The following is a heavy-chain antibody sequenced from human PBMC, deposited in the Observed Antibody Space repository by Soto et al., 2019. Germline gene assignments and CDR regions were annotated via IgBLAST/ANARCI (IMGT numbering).Heavy chain of an antibody. CDR3: AKDKGSGWYGYYGMDV. CDR1: GFTFSSYG. V-gene: IGHV3-23*01. D-gene: IGHD6-19*01. CDR2: ISGSGGST. J-gene: IGHJ6*02. Sequence: EVQLLESGGGLVQPGGSLRLSCAVSGFTFSSYGMSWVRQAPGKGREWVSTISGSGGSTYYADSVKGRFTISRDNSKNTLYLQMNSLRAEDTAIYSWAKDKGSGWYGYYGMDVWGQGTTVTVSS.